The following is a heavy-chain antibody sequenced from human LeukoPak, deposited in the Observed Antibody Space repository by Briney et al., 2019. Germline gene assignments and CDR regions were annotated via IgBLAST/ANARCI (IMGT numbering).Heavy chain of an antibody. V-gene: IGHV4-39*07. D-gene: IGHD2-2*01. Sequence: PSQTLSLTCTVSGGSLSSGSYYWGWIRQPPGKGLEWIGSLYHSGGSYYNPSLKSRVTISLDTSKNQFSLKVTSVTAADTAVYYCASWIPALNWFDPWGQGTLVTVSS. CDR2: LYHSGGS. CDR3: ASWIPALNWFDP. J-gene: IGHJ5*02. CDR1: GGSLSSGSYY.